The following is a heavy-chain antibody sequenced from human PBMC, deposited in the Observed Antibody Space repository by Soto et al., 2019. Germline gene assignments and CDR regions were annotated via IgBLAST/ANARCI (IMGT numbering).Heavy chain of an antibody. J-gene: IGHJ6*02. CDR1: GGTFSSYT. Sequence: QVQLVQSGAEVKKPGSSVKVSCKASGGTFSSYTISWVRQAPGQGLEWMGRIIPILVIANYAQKFQGRVTITADKSTSTAYMELSSLRSEDTAVYYCARGPDCSGGSCYSAPNYYYYGMDVWGQGTTVTVSS. CDR3: ARGPDCSGGSCYSAPNYYYYGMDV. D-gene: IGHD2-15*01. CDR2: IIPILVIA. V-gene: IGHV1-69*02.